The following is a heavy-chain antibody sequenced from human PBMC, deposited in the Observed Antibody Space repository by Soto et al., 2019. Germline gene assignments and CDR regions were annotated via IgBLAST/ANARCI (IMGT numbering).Heavy chain of an antibody. D-gene: IGHD3-10*01. CDR2: IIPLFGTP. V-gene: IGHV1-69*01. Sequence: QVHLVQSGAELRKPGSSVKVSCKASGGTFNNDAFSWVRQAPGQGLEWMGGIIPLFGTPTYADKFKGRVTISADESANTAYLELTSLTSEDTAMYYCTRDVIGEMSTIGYFDFWGPGTLVTVSS. CDR1: GGTFNNDA. CDR3: TRDVIGEMSTIGYFDF. J-gene: IGHJ4*02.